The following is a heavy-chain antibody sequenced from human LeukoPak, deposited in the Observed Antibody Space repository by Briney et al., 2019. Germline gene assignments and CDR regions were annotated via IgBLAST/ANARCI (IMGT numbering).Heavy chain of an antibody. Sequence: HPGGSLRLSCAASGFTFDDYAMHWVRQAPGKGLEWVSGISWNSGSIGYADSVKGRFTISRDNAKNSLYLQMNSLRAEDTALYYYAKARMVRGSFDYWGQGTLVTVSS. CDR3: AKARMVRGSFDY. CDR2: ISWNSGSI. CDR1: GFTFDDYA. V-gene: IGHV3-9*01. J-gene: IGHJ4*02. D-gene: IGHD3-10*01.